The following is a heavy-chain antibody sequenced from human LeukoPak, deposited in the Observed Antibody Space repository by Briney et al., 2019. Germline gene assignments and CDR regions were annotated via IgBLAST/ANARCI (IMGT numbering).Heavy chain of an antibody. Sequence: GGSLRLSCAASGFTFSSYGMSWVRQAPGKGLEWVSAISGSGGSTYYADSVKGRLTIFRDNAKKSLYLQMNSLRPDDTALYYCARALADSRGYYLGFDYWGQGTLVTVSS. V-gene: IGHV3-23*01. CDR1: GFTFSSYG. CDR2: ISGSGGST. D-gene: IGHD3-22*01. J-gene: IGHJ4*02. CDR3: ARALADSRGYYLGFDY.